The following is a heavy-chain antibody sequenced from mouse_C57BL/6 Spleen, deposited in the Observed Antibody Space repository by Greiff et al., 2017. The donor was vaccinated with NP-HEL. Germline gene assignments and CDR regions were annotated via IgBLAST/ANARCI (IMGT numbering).Heavy chain of an antibody. Sequence: VHVKQSGPELVKPGASVKMSCKASGYTFTDYNMHWVKQSHGKSLEWIGYINPNNGGTSYNQKFKGKATLTVNKSSSTAYMELRSLTSEDSAVYYCARSSYSNFAYWGQGTLVTVSA. J-gene: IGHJ3*01. D-gene: IGHD2-5*01. CDR2: INPNNGGT. CDR1: GYTFTDYN. V-gene: IGHV1-22*01. CDR3: ARSSYSNFAY.